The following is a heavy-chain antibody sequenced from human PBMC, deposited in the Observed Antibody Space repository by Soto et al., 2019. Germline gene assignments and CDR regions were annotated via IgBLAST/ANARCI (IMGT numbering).Heavy chain of an antibody. CDR2: VYYSGST. J-gene: IGHJ4*02. CDR1: GGSVSNSY. Sequence: SETLSLTCTVSGGSVSNSYWGWIRQPPGKGLEWVAYVYYSGSTNYNPSLGSRVTISVGKSKNQFSLKMTSVTGADTAVYYCARGRSHEWELLVQYFDYWGQGTLVTVS. D-gene: IGHD1-26*01. CDR3: ARGRSHEWELLVQYFDY. V-gene: IGHV4-59*02.